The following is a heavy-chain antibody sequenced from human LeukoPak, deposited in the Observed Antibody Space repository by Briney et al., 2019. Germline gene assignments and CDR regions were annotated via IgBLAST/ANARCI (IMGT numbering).Heavy chain of an antibody. Sequence: GALRLSCAASGFTFSSYGMHWVRQAPGKGLEWVTFIRYDGSNKYYADSVKGRFTISRDNSKNTLYLQMNSLRAEDTAVYYCAKDQSGELLLYYWGQGTLVTVSS. V-gene: IGHV3-30*02. CDR3: AKDQSGELLLYY. D-gene: IGHD1-26*01. J-gene: IGHJ4*02. CDR1: GFTFSSYG. CDR2: IRYDGSNK.